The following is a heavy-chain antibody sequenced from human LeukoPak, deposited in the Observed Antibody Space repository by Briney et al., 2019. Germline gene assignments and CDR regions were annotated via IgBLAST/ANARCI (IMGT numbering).Heavy chain of an antibody. Sequence: ASVKVSCKASGYTFTGYYMHWVRQAPGQGLELMGWINPNSGGTNYAQKFQGWVTITADKSTSTAYMELSSLRSEDTAVYYCARERGSYDKYFQHWGQGTLVTVSS. CDR3: ARERGSYDKYFQH. CDR2: INPNSGGT. J-gene: IGHJ1*01. D-gene: IGHD1-26*01. CDR1: GYTFTGYY. V-gene: IGHV1-2*04.